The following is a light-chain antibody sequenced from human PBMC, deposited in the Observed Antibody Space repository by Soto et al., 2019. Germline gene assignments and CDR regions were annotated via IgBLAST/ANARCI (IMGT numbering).Light chain of an antibody. CDR2: WAS. J-gene: IGKJ3*01. Sequence: DIVMTQSPDSLAVSLGERATINCKSSQSVLYSSISKNYLAWYQQKPGQPPRLLIYWASGRESGVPDRFSGSGSGTDFTLTISSLQSEDVAVYYCQQYFSAPFTFGPGTKVDIK. CDR1: QSVLYSSISKNY. CDR3: QQYFSAPFT. V-gene: IGKV4-1*01.